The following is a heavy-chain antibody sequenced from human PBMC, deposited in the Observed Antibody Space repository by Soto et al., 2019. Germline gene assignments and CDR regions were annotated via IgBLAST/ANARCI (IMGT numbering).Heavy chain of an antibody. CDR3: ARDSSIYSYGYRGGLRLDYYYYMDV. D-gene: IGHD5-18*01. J-gene: IGHJ6*03. Sequence: QVQLQESGPGLVKPSETLSLTSTVSGGSISSYYWSWIRQPPGKGLEWIGYIYYSGSTNYNPSLKSRVTISVDTSKNQFSLKLSSVTAADTAVYYCARDSSIYSYGYRGGLRLDYYYYMDVWGKGTTVTVSS. CDR1: GGSISSYY. CDR2: IYYSGST. V-gene: IGHV4-59*01.